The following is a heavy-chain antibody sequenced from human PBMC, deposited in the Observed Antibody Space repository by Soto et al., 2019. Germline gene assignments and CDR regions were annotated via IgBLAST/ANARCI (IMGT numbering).Heavy chain of an antibody. CDR1: GFTFSSYW. Sequence: EVQLVESGGGLVQPGGSLRLSCAASGFTFSSYWMSWVRQAPGKGLVWVANINHDGSEKYYVDSVKGRFTISRNNAKNSLYVDMTSLRVEDTAVYYCARGAYFDDSSGYFDSLGQGTLVTVSS. CDR2: INHDGSEK. V-gene: IGHV3-7*04. J-gene: IGHJ4*02. CDR3: ARGAYFDDSSGYFDS. D-gene: IGHD3-22*01.